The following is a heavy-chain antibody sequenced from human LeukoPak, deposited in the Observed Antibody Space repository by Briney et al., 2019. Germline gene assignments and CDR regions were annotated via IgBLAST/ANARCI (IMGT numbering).Heavy chain of an antibody. J-gene: IGHJ4*02. D-gene: IGHD3-22*01. CDR3: AREGVEYSDYDSSGLYYFDY. CDR1: GGSISSYY. Sequence: SETLSLTCTVSGGSISSYYWSWIRQPPGKGLEWIGYIYYSGSTNYNPSLKSRVTISVGASKNQFSLKLSSVTAADTAVYYCAREGVEYSDYDSSGLYYFDYWGQGTLVTVSS. V-gene: IGHV4-59*01. CDR2: IYYSGST.